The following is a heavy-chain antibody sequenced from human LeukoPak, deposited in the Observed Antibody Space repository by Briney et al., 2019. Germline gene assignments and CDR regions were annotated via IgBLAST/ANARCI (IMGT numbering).Heavy chain of an antibody. Sequence: SETLSLTCAVYGGSFSGYYWSWIRQSPGKGLEWIGSIFYSGSTFYNPSLKSRVTILVDTSKNEFSLKLSSVTAADTAVYYCARTTRYDSSGPYYWGQGTLVTVSS. D-gene: IGHD3-22*01. CDR2: IFYSGST. CDR1: GGSFSGYY. CDR3: ARTTRYDSSGPYY. J-gene: IGHJ4*02. V-gene: IGHV4-34*12.